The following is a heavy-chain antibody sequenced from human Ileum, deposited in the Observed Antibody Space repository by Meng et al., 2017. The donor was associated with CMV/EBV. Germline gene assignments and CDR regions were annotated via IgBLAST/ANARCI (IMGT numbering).Heavy chain of an antibody. V-gene: IGHV4-39*07. D-gene: IGHD2-15*01. CDR1: GTSTNSRGYW. CDR3: ARDHCSGSSGDTCYHQD. J-gene: IGHJ4*02. Sequence: QRHVAGPGLVKPSETLSVTCTVPGTSTNSRGYWWGWIRQPPGMGLQSIGNIHYGESAYYDPSLKNRVTISLETSKNQFSLKLTSVTAADTAIYYCARDHCSGSSGDTCYHQDWGQGTLVTVSS. CDR2: IHYGESA.